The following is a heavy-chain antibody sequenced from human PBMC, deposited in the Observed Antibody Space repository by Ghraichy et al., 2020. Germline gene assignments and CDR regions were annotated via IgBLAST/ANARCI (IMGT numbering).Heavy chain of an antibody. CDR3: AKAHFSKWELPDLAFDI. CDR2: ISGSGGST. Sequence: GGSLRLSCAASGFTFSSYAMSWVRQAPGKGLEWVSAISGSGGSTYYADSVKGRFTISRDNSKNTLYLQMNSLRAEDTAVYYCAKAHFSKWELPDLAFDIWGQGTMVTVSS. D-gene: IGHD1-26*01. V-gene: IGHV3-23*01. CDR1: GFTFSSYA. J-gene: IGHJ3*02.